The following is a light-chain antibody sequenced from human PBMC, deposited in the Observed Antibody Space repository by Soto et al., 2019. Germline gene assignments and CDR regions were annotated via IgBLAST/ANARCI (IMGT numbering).Light chain of an antibody. V-gene: IGKV3-15*01. CDR1: QIVSSR. CDR3: QQYNNWPWT. CDR2: GAS. Sequence: EVLMTQSPATLSVSPGERVILSCRASQIVSSRLAWYQHKPGQAPRLLISGASTRATGVPARFSGGGSATDFTLTISSLQSEDFAVYVCQQYNNWPWTFGQGTKVEIK. J-gene: IGKJ1*01.